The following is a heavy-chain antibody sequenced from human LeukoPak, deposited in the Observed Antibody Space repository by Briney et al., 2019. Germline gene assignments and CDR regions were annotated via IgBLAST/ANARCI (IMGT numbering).Heavy chain of an antibody. V-gene: IGHV1-18*01. J-gene: IGHJ3*02. CDR3: ARGYCTNGVCSPNDAFDI. D-gene: IGHD2-8*01. CDR2: ISAYNGNT. CDR1: GYTFTGYG. Sequence: ASVKVSCKASGYTFTGYGISWVRQAPGQGLEWMGWISAYNGNTNYAQKLQGRVTMTTDTSTSTAYMELRSLRSDDTAVYYCARGYCTNGVCSPNDAFDIWGQGTMVTVSS.